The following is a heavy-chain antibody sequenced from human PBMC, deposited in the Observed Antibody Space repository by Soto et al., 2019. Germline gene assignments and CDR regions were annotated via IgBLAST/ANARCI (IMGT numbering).Heavy chain of an antibody. J-gene: IGHJ5*02. CDR1: GGSISSYY. D-gene: IGHD2-2*02. CDR3: ARVRVVPAAIVDWFDP. V-gene: IGHV4-59*01. CDR2: IYYSGST. Sequence: SETLSITFTVSGGSISSYYGSWIRQRPGKGLEWIGYIYYSGSTNYNPTLKSRVTISVDTSKNPFSLKLSSVTAADTAVYYCARVRVVPAAIVDWFDPWGQGTLVTVS.